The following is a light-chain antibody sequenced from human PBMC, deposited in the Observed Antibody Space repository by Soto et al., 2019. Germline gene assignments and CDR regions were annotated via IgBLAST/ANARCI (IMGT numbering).Light chain of an antibody. CDR2: EVS. J-gene: IGLJ1*01. CDR3: SSYTSSTDYV. V-gene: IGLV2-14*01. Sequence: QSALRHPASVSWSPGQSITISCTGASSDVGGYNYVSWYQLHPGKAPKLMVYEVSNRPSGVSNRFSGSKSGNTASLTISGLQAEEEADYYCSSYTSSTDYVFGTGTKVTVL. CDR1: SSDVGGYNY.